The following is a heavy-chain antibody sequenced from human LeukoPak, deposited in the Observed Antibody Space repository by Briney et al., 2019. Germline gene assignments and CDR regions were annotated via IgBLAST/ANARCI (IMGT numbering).Heavy chain of an antibody. V-gene: IGHV4-39*01. CDR1: GGSINSSSYY. CDR2: IYHSGYT. CDR3: ARSSMFRGVTVDY. Sequence: SETLSLTCTVPGGSINSSSYYWGWIRQPPGEALEWIGSIYHSGYTYYNPSLKSRVTISVDTSKSQFSLKLSSVTAADTAVYYCARSSMFRGVTVDYWGQGTLVTVSS. J-gene: IGHJ4*02. D-gene: IGHD3-10*01.